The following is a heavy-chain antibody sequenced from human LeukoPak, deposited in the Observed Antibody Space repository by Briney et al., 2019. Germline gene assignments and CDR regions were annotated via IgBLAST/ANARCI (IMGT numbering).Heavy chain of an antibody. CDR1: GGSISSSSYY. V-gene: IGHV4-39*01. CDR2: IRYTGST. D-gene: IGHD5-12*01. J-gene: IGHJ4*02. CDR3: ARQRGGYEFDY. Sequence: SETLSLTRTVSGGSISSSSYYWGWIRQPPGKGLEWIGNIRYTGSTYYNPSLKSRVTISVDTSKNQFSLRLSSVTAADTAVYYCARQRGGYEFDYWGQGTLVTVSS.